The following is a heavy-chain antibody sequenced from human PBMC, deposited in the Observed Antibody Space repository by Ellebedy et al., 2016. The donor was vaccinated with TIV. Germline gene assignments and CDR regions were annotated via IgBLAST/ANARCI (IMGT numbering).Heavy chain of an antibody. Sequence: GGSLRLXXAASGFTFNNYAMNWVRQAPGKGLEWVSYINRPSTAIYYAESVKGRFTISRDNAKDSLYLYMSNLRDDDTAVYYCVRDFPNWALDYWGHGTLVTVSS. CDR3: VRDFPNWALDY. D-gene: IGHD7-27*01. CDR2: INRPSTAI. CDR1: GFTFNNYA. V-gene: IGHV3-48*02. J-gene: IGHJ4*01.